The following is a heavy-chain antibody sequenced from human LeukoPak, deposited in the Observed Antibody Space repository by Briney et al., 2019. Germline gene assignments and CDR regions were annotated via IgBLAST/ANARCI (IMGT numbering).Heavy chain of an antibody. CDR3: ARGPTRGKYYYMDV. CDR1: GFTFSSFD. J-gene: IGHJ6*03. D-gene: IGHD1-1*01. Sequence: GGSLRLSCAASGFTFSSFDMRWVRQPTGQGLEWVSTIGTASDTYYPGSVEGRFTLSRDNAKNSLYLQMNSLTAGDTAVYYCARGPTRGKYYYMDVWGKGTTVTVSS. V-gene: IGHV3-13*01. CDR2: IGTASDT.